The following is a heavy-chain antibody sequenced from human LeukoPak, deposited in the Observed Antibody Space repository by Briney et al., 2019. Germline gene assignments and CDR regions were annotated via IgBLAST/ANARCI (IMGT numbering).Heavy chain of an antibody. CDR3: ARVVPNTGGFDY. J-gene: IGHJ4*02. Sequence: PSETLSLTCTVSGGSISSGDYYWSWIRQPPGKGLEWIGYIYYSGSTYYNPSLKSRVTISLDTSKNQFSLKLSSVTAADTAVYYCARVVPNTGGFDYWGQGTLVTVSS. V-gene: IGHV4-30-4*08. D-gene: IGHD1-14*01. CDR2: IYYSGST. CDR1: GGSISSGDYY.